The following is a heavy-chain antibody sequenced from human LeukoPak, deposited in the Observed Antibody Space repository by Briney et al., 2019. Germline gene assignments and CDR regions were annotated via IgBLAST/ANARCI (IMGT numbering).Heavy chain of an antibody. J-gene: IGHJ4*02. CDR3: AKDHGSGSYYNLPDY. CDR1: GFTFSSYC. CDR2: IGISGGIA. V-gene: IGHV3-23*01. D-gene: IGHD3-10*01. Sequence: PGGSLRLSCAASGFTFSSYCISWVRQAPGKGLEWVSGIGISGGIAYYADSVKGRFTISRDNSKNTLYLQMNSLRAEDTAFYYCAKDHGSGSYYNLPDYWGQGTLVTVSS.